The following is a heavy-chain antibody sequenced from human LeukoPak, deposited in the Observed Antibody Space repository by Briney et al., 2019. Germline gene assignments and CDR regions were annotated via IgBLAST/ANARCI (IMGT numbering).Heavy chain of an antibody. CDR3: ARAVRAGHRPVYTYYYMDV. CDR1: EPTFSNYA. V-gene: IGHV3-23*01. D-gene: IGHD5/OR15-5a*01. Sequence: GGSLRLSCAASEPTFSNYAMTWVRQAPGKGLEWVSTISGSGDTTYYADSVTGRFTISRDNSKNTVFLQMSSLRADDTAVYYCARAVRAGHRPVYTYYYMDVWGKGTTVTVSS. CDR2: ISGSGDTT. J-gene: IGHJ6*03.